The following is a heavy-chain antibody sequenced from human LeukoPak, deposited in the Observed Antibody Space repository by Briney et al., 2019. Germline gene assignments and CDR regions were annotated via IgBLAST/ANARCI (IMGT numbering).Heavy chain of an antibody. D-gene: IGHD3-22*01. CDR1: GFIFGSYA. J-gene: IGHJ4*02. CDR3: AKDHDSSAYSYFDY. Sequence: GGSLRLSCAASGFIFGSYAMTWVRQAPGKGLEWVSAITGNGGSTYYADSVKGRFTISRDNSKNTLCLQMNSLRAEDTAVYYCAKDHDSSAYSYFDYWGQGTLATVSS. V-gene: IGHV3-23*01. CDR2: ITGNGGST.